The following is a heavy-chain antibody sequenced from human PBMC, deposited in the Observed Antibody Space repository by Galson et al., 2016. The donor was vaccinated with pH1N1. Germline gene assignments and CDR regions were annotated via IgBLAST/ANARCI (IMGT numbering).Heavy chain of an antibody. CDR1: GFTFSNHA. CDR2: ISSYGGSP. V-gene: IGHV3-64*01. Sequence: SLRLSCAASGFTFSNHAMHWVRQAPGKGLEYVAGISSYGGSPQYANSVKDRFIISRVNTKNTLYLQMGSLRVEDMAVYYCARSLNYDSWSGYSGYSMDVWGQGTTVTVSS. J-gene: IGHJ6*02. CDR3: ARSLNYDSWSGYSGYSMDV. D-gene: IGHD3-3*01.